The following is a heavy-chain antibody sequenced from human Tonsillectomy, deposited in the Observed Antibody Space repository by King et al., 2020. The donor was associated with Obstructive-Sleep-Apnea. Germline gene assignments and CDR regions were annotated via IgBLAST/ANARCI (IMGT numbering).Heavy chain of an antibody. CDR2: IYYSGST. CDR1: GGSISSSSYY. Sequence: QLQESGPGLVKPSETLSLTCTVSGGSISSSSYYWGWIRQPPGKGLEWIGSIYYSGSTYYNPSLKSRVTISVDTSKNQFSLKLSSVTAADTAVYYCASRRSFEAFLDAFDIWGQGTMVTVSS. V-gene: IGHV4-39*07. D-gene: IGHD3-9*01. J-gene: IGHJ3*02. CDR3: ASRRSFEAFLDAFDI.